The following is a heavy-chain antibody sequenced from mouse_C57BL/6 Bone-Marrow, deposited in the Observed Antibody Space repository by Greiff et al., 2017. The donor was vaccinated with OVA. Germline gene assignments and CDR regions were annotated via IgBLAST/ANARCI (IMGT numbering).Heavy chain of an antibody. CDR3: ERKDSNSFDD. J-gene: IGHJ1*03. Sequence: QVQLQQPGAELVKPGASVKLSCKASGYTFTSYSITWVKQRPGQGLEWIGDIYPGSGSTTYHEKFKSKATLTVDTSSSTAYMKLSSLTSEDSAVYYCERKDSNSFDDWGTGTTVTVSS. CDR2: IYPGSGST. CDR1: GYTFTSYS. D-gene: IGHD2-5*01. V-gene: IGHV1-55*01.